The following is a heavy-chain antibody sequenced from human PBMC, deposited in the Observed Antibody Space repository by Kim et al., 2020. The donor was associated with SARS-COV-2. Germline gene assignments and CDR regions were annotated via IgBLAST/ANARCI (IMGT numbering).Heavy chain of an antibody. Sequence: AHKFQGRVTMTRDTSTSTVYMELYSLRSEATAVYYCARDSYGSGYYYGMDVWGQGTTVTVSS. CDR3: ARDSYGSGYYYGMDV. D-gene: IGHD3-10*01. V-gene: IGHV1-46*01. J-gene: IGHJ6*02.